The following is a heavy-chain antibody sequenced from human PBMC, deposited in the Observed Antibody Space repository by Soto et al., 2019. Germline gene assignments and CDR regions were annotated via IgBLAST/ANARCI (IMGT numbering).Heavy chain of an antibody. CDR3: ARGGHIAVVTASFDY. V-gene: IGHV1-46*02. CDR1: GYTFNTYY. CDR2: IHPIGGGT. Sequence: ASVKVSCKPSGYTFNTYYLHWVRQAPGQALEWMGVIHPIGGGTTYAQKFLGRVTVTRDTSTSTVFMELSSLRSDDTAVYYCARGGHIAVVTASFDYWGQGTLVTVSS. D-gene: IGHD2-21*02. J-gene: IGHJ4*02.